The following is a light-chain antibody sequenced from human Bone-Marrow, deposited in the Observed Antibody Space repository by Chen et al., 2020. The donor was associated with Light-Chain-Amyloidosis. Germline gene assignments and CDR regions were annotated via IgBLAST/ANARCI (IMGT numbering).Light chain of an antibody. Sequence: QSALTQPASVSGSPGQSTTISWTGTGSDDGGDNHVSWYQQHPDKAPKLMIYEVTNRPSWVPDRVSGSKSDSTSSLTISGLQTEDDADYFCSSYTITNDLVFGSGTRVTVL. CDR3: SSYTITNDLV. J-gene: IGLJ1*01. V-gene: IGLV2-14*01. CDR1: GSDDGGDNH. CDR2: EVT.